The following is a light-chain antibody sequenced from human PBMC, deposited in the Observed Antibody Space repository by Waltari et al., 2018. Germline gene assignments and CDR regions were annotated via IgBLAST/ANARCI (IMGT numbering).Light chain of an antibody. J-gene: IGLJ3*02. V-gene: IGLV9-49*01. CDR3: GADHGSGTNFVWV. Sequence: QPVLTQPPSPSASLGASVPPTCTLSSGYSNYKLHGYHQGPGKGPRFVLRVGTGGMVGSKGDGIPDRFSVSGSGLNRYLTIKNIHEDDESDYFCGADHGSGTNFVWVFGGGTKLTVL. CDR2: VGTGGMVG. CDR1: SGYSNYK.